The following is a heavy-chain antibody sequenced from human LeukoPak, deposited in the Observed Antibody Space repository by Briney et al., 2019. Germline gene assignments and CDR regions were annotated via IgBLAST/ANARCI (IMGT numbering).Heavy chain of an antibody. CDR3: ARVRLTAGAHRNFDY. V-gene: IGHV1-2*02. J-gene: IGHJ4*02. Sequence: ASVKVSCKASGYTFTGYYMRWVRQAPGQGLEWMGWINPNSGGTNYAQKFQGRVTMTRDTSISTAYMELSRLRSDDTAVYYCARVRLTAGAHRNFDYWGQGTLVTVSS. CDR2: INPNSGGT. CDR1: GYTFTGYY. D-gene: IGHD6-13*01.